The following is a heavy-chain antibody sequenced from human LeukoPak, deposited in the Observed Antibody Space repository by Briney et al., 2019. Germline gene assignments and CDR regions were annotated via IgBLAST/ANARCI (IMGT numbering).Heavy chain of an antibody. CDR2: INHSGST. D-gene: IGHD1-7*01. Sequence: PSETLSLTCAVYGGSFSGYYWSWIRQPPGKGLEWIGEINHSGSTNYNPSLKSRVTISVDTSKNQFSLKLSSVTAADTAVYYCARDTSSGTGVTSFDYWGQGTLVTVSS. CDR1: GGSFSGYY. V-gene: IGHV4-34*01. CDR3: ARDTSSGTGVTSFDY. J-gene: IGHJ4*02.